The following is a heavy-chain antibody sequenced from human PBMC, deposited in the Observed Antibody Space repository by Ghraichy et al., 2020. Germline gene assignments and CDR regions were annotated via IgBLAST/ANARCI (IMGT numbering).Heavy chain of an antibody. D-gene: IGHD2-8*01. CDR2: IYTSGST. J-gene: IGHJ4*02. Sequence: SETLSLTCTVSGGSISSYYWSWIRQPAGKGLEWIWRIYTSGSTNYNPSLQSRVTMSVDTSKNQFSLKLSSVTAADTAVYYCARDRHYCTNGVCYGDYFDYWGQGTLVTVSS. CDR3: ARDRHYCTNGVCYGDYFDY. CDR1: GGSISSYY. V-gene: IGHV4-4*07.